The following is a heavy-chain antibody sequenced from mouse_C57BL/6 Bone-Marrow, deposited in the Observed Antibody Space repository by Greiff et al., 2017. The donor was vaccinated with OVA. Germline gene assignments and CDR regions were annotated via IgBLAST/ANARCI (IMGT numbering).Heavy chain of an antibody. V-gene: IGHV5-4*01. J-gene: IGHJ4*01. D-gene: IGHD2-1*01. CDR2: ISDGGSYT. Sequence: VQLKESGGGLVKPGGSLKLSCAASGFTFSSYAMSWVRQTPEKRLEWVATISDGGSYTYYPDNVKGRFTISRDNAKNNLYLQMSHLKSEDTAMYYCARDRGNPYAMDYWGQGTSVTVSS. CDR1: GFTFSSYA. CDR3: ARDRGNPYAMDY.